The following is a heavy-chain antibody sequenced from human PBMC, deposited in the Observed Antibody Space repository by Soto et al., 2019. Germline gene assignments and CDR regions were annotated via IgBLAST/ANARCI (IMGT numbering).Heavy chain of an antibody. D-gene: IGHD3-10*01. J-gene: IGHJ4*02. Sequence: QVQLVQSGAEVKKPGVSVKVSCKASGYTFSNYGFNWVRQAPGQGLEWMGWISVYNGDTNYSQKFQGRVTMTTDTSTTTGYMELRSLTSDDTAVYYCARDIFFASGTYDYWGQGTLVTVSS. V-gene: IGHV1-18*01. CDR1: GYTFSNYG. CDR2: ISVYNGDT. CDR3: ARDIFFASGTYDY.